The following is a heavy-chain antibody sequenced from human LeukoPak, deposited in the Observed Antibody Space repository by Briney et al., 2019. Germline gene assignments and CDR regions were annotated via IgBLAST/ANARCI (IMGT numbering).Heavy chain of an antibody. Sequence: GGSLRLSCAATGFSFSDYAMHWVRQAPGKGLEWVAFIRYDGNNQYYADSVQGRFTISRDNSKNTLYLQMDSLRAEDTAVYYCARGATHGGGDYWGQGTLVTVSS. V-gene: IGHV3-30*02. CDR2: IRYDGNNQ. J-gene: IGHJ4*02. CDR1: GFSFSDYA. CDR3: ARGATHGGGDY. D-gene: IGHD4-23*01.